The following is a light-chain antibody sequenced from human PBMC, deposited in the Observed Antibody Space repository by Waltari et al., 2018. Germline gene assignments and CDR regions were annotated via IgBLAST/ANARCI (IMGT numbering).Light chain of an antibody. CDR2: GAS. CDR3: QHCNDWPPLT. V-gene: IGKV3-15*01. Sequence: EIVLTQSPVTLSVSPGERATLSCRASQSVRSNLAWYQQKPGQAPRLLIYGASTRATGIPARFSGNGSGTEFTLTISSMQSEDFAVYYCQHCNDWPPLTLGGGTKVEIK. J-gene: IGKJ4*01. CDR1: QSVRSN.